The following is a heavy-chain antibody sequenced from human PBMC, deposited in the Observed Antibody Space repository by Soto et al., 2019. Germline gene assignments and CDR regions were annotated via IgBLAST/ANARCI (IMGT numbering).Heavy chain of an antibody. J-gene: IGHJ4*02. CDR3: AVPPGSSSGSPY. D-gene: IGHD6-6*01. Sequence: QVQLVESGGGVVQPGRSLRLSCAASGFTFSVYGMHWVRQAPGKGLEWVALIWSDGNNKYYADSVKGRITISRDNSKNTVYLQMNSLRAEDTAVYYCAVPPGSSSGSPYWGQGTLVTVSS. CDR2: IWSDGNNK. CDR1: GFTFSVYG. V-gene: IGHV3-33*01.